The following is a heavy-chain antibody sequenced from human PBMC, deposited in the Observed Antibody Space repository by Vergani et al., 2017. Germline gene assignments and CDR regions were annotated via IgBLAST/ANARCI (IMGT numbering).Heavy chain of an antibody. J-gene: IGHJ6*02. D-gene: IGHD3-3*01. CDR3: ASGENYYYYGMDV. CDR1: GFTFSSYS. CDR2: ISSSSSYI. Sequence: EVQLVESGGGLVKPGGSLRLSCAASGFTFSSYSMNWVRQAPGKGLEWVSSISSSSSYIYYADSVKGRFTISRDNAKNSLYLQMNSLRAEDTAVYYCASGENYYYYGMDVWGQGTTVTVSS. V-gene: IGHV3-21*01.